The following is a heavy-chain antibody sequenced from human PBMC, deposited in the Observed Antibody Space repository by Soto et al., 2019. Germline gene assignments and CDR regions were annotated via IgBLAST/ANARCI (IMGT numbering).Heavy chain of an antibody. CDR2: ISPK. CDR1: GFSFRTYG. Sequence: GGSLRLSCAVSGFSFRTYGFHWVRQPPGKGLEWVAVISPKGHSDSVEGRFTISRDNSKDTLYLQMNNLRAQATAVYYCARDDAFGNENAFDLWGRGTMVTVSS. CDR3: ARDDAFGNENAFDL. V-gene: IGHV3-33*01. J-gene: IGHJ3*01. D-gene: IGHD1-1*01.